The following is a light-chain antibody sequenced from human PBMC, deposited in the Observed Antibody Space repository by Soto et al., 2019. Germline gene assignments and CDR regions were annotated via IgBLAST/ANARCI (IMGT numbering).Light chain of an antibody. CDR2: DAS. CDR1: QSINRY. V-gene: IGKV3D-15*01. CDR3: QHYNSYSEA. Sequence: EIVMTPSPASLSVSPMETATLSCRASQSINRYLAWYQHKPGQAPRLLIYDASSRATGIPARFSGSGSGTEFTLTISSLQPDDFATYYCQHYNSYSEAFGQGTKVDIK. J-gene: IGKJ1*01.